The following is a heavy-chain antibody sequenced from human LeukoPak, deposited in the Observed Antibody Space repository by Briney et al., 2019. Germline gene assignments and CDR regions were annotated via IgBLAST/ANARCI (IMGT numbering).Heavy chain of an antibody. CDR3: ARDLLVICRSTHCQKDENWFDP. D-gene: IGHD2-2*01. J-gene: IGHJ5*02. Sequence: ASVKVSCKASGYTFTDFGISWVRQAPGQGLDWMGWISRLNGDTKYAQNFQGRVSMATDTSTSTVYMELRSLTSDDTGVYYCARDLLVICRSTHCQKDENWFDPWGQGTLVVVSS. CDR2: ISRLNGDT. V-gene: IGHV1-18*04. CDR1: GYTFTDFG.